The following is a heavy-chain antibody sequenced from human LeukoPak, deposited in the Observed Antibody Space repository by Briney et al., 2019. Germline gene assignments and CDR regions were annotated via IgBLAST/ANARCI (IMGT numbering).Heavy chain of an antibody. V-gene: IGHV1-24*01. D-gene: IGHD4-11*01. J-gene: IGHJ6*02. CDR1: GYTLTELS. CDR3: ATGPDYSNPLYYYYGMDV. CDR2: FDPEDGET. Sequence: ASEKVSCKVSGYTLTELSMHWVRQAPGKGLEWMGGFDPEDGETIYAQKFQGRVTMTEDTSTDTAYMELSSLRSEDTAVYYCATGPDYSNPLYYYYGMDVWGQGTTVTVSS.